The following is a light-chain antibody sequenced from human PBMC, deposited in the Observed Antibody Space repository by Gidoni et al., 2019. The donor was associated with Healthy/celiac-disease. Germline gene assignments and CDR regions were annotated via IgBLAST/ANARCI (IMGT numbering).Light chain of an antibody. CDR1: QSVSSY. Sequence: EIVLTQSPATLSLSPGERATLSCRASQSVSSYLAWYQQKPGQAPRLLIYDAPNRATGIPARFSGSGFGTDFTLTISSLEPEDFAVYYCQQRSNWPPIFTFGPGNKVEIK. CDR3: QQRSNWPPIFT. CDR2: DAP. J-gene: IGKJ3*01. V-gene: IGKV3-11*01.